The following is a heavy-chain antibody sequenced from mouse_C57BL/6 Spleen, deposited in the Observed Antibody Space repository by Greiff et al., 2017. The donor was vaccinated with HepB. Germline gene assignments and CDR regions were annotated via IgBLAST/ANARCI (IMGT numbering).Heavy chain of an antibody. CDR2: IHPRDGST. Sequence: QVQLKESGPELVKPGASVKLSCKASGYTFTSYDINWVKQSPEQGLEWIGWIHPRDGSTRYNEKFKGKATLTVDTSSSTAYMELHSLTSEDSAVYFCATGSSYFDYWGQGTTLTVSS. CDR3: ATGSSYFDY. J-gene: IGHJ2*01. D-gene: IGHD1-1*01. V-gene: IGHV1-85*01. CDR1: GYTFTSYD.